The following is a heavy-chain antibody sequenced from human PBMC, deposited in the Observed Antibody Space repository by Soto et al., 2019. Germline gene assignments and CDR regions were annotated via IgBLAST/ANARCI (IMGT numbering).Heavy chain of an antibody. J-gene: IGHJ4*02. V-gene: IGHV5-51*01. CDR1: GYSFTSYW. Sequence: PGESLKISCKGSGYSFTSYWIGWVRQMPGKGLECMGIIYPGDSDTRYSPSFQGQVTISADKSTSTAYLQWSSLRASGTATYHCAHAIHGTTYFNWGQGTLVTVSS. CDR2: IYPGDSDT. D-gene: IGHD1-1*01. CDR3: AHAIHGTTYFN.